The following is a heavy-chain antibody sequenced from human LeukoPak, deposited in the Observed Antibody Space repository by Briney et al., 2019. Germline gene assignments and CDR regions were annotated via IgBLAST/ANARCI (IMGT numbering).Heavy chain of an antibody. D-gene: IGHD2-15*01. Sequence: GASVKVSCKASGYTFTSYYMHWVRQAPGQGLEWMGIINPSGGSTSYAQKLQGRVTMTRDTSTSTVYMELSSLRSEDTAVYYCARAPHTGGGPRRLDYWGQGTLVTASS. CDR2: INPSGGST. V-gene: IGHV1-46*01. CDR1: GYTFTSYY. CDR3: ARAPHTGGGPRRLDY. J-gene: IGHJ4*02.